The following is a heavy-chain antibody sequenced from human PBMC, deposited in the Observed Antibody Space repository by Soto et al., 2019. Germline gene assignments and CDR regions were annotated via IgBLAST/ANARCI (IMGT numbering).Heavy chain of an antibody. J-gene: IGHJ4*02. Sequence: QVLLEQWGAGLLKPSETLSLTCAVYGGSFSGYYCTWIRQPPGRGLEWLGEINHSGITDYNPSLKSRVTISIDTSKNQFSLKLNSVTAADTAVYYCAVGPRMWLAGGGYWGQGTLVTVSS. V-gene: IGHV4-34*01. CDR3: AVGPRMWLAGGGY. CDR2: INHSGIT. D-gene: IGHD6-19*01. CDR1: GGSFSGYY.